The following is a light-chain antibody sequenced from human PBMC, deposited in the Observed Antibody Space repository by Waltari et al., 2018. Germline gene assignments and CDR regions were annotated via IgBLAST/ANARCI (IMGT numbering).Light chain of an antibody. J-gene: IGLJ3*02. Sequence: QSVLTQPPSASGTPGQRVTISCSGSSSNIGSNTVNWYQQLPGTAPKLLSYGNKQRPSGVPDRLSGPKSGTSASLAISGLQSEDEADYYWAAWDDSLNGPVFGGGTKLTVL. CDR3: AAWDDSLNGPV. V-gene: IGLV1-44*01. CDR2: GNK. CDR1: SSNIGSNT.